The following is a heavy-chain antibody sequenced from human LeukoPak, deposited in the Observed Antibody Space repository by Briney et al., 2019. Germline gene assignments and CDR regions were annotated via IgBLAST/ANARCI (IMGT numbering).Heavy chain of an antibody. V-gene: IGHV5-51*01. Sequence: GESPETPCRSSGYLFPTLCFGRVRQMPEKGLEWIGIIYPGDSDTRYNPAFQGQVTTPADESNSTAYLQWSSLKAADTAVYYGARHGGNYCYYGMNVSRQATTVTVSS. CDR1: GYLFPTLC. CDR3: ARHGGNYCYYGMNV. J-gene: IGHJ6*01. CDR2: IYPGDSDT. D-gene: IGHD1-26*01.